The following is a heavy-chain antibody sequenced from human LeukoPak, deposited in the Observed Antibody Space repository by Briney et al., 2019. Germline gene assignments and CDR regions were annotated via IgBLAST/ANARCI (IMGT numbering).Heavy chain of an antibody. CDR2: ISYDGSNK. D-gene: IGHD6-6*01. CDR1: GFTFSSYG. J-gene: IGHJ4*02. CDR3: ATEYSSWYPLDH. Sequence: PGGSLRLSCAASGFTFSSYGMHWVRQAPGKGLEWVAVISYDGSNKYYADSVKGRFTISRDNSKNTLYLQMNSLRAEDTAVYYCATEYSSWYPLDHWGQGTLVTVSS. V-gene: IGHV3-30*03.